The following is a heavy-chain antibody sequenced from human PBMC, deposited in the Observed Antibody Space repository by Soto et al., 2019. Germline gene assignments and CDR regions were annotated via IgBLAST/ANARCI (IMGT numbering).Heavy chain of an antibody. Sequence: PGGSLRLSCAVSGFTFSNYYIHWVLQAPGKGLEWVSSIRSGRDTFYADSVKGRFSISRDDATSSVSLQMNSLRGEDTAVYLWAREEPAWPLAYGLDVWGQGTTVTVSS. V-gene: IGHV3-21*01. J-gene: IGHJ6*02. CDR1: GFTFSNYY. CDR3: AREEPAWPLAYGLDV. CDR2: IRSGRDT.